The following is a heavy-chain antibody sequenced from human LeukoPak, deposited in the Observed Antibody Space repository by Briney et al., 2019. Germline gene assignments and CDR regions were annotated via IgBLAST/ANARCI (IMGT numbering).Heavy chain of an antibody. CDR2: ISSSSSYI. Sequence: GGSLRLSCAASGFTFSSYSMNWVRQATGKGLEWVSSISSSSSYIYYADSVKGRFTISRDNAKNSLYLQMNSLRAEDTAVYYCATALGYCSGGSCEIDYWGQGTLVTVSS. D-gene: IGHD2-15*01. J-gene: IGHJ4*02. CDR1: GFTFSSYS. CDR3: ATALGYCSGGSCEIDY. V-gene: IGHV3-21*01.